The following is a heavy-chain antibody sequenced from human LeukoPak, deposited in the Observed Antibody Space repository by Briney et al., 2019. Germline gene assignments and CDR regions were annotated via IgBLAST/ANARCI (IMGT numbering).Heavy chain of an antibody. CDR2: INHSGST. D-gene: IGHD1-26*01. CDR3: ARFSLVVGAMGYYFDY. V-gene: IGHV4-34*01. Sequence: SETLSLTCAVYGGSFSGYYWSWIRQPPGKGLEWIGEINHSGSTNYNPSLKSRVTISVDTSKNQFSLKLSSVTAADTAVYYCARFSLVVGAMGYYFDYWSQGTLVTVSS. CDR1: GGSFSGYY. J-gene: IGHJ4*02.